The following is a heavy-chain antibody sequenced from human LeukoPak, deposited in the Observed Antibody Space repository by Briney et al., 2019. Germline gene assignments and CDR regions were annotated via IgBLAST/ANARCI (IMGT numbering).Heavy chain of an antibody. CDR1: GFTFSSYA. V-gene: IGHV3-23*01. J-gene: IGHJ4*02. D-gene: IGHD5-12*01. CDR3: AKDGREWPRSLDY. CDR2: ISGSGGST. Sequence: PGGSLRLSCAASGFTFSSYAMSWVCQAPGKGLEWVSAISGSGGSTYYADSVKGRFTISRDSSKNTLYLQMNSLRAEDTAVYYCAKDGREWPRSLDYWGQGTLVTVSS.